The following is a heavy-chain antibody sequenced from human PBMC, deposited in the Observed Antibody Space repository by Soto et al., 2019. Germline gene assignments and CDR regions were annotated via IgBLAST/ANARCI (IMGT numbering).Heavy chain of an antibody. V-gene: IGHV3-23*01. CDR2: ISGSGGST. Sequence: WVSNRLRQTAFYLTCIDHAISRIIQTQGKGLAWVSAISGSGGSTYYADSVKGRFTISRDNSKNTLYLQMNSLRAEDTAVYYCAKGGLYDFWSGDFRYCYYVMDFWGQGATVTGFS. CDR3: AKGGLYDFWSGDFRYCYYVMDF. CDR1: YLTCIDHA. J-gene: IGHJ6*02. D-gene: IGHD3-3*01.